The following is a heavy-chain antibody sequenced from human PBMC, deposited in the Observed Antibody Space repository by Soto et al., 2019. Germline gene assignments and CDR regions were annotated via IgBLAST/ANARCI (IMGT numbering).Heavy chain of an antibody. CDR2: IWSDGSNK. Sequence: QVQLVESGGGVVQPGRSLRLSCAASGFTFSTYHMHWVRQAPDKGLEWVAVIWSDGSNKYYADSVKGRFTISRDNSKNTLYLQMNSLRVEDTAVYYCARIGSWALSFDYWGQGTQVTVSS. V-gene: IGHV3-33*01. CDR3: ARIGSWALSFDY. CDR1: GFTFSTYH. D-gene: IGHD6-13*01. J-gene: IGHJ4*02.